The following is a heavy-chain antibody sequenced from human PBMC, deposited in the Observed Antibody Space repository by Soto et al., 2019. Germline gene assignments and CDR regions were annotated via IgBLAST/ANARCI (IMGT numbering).Heavy chain of an antibody. CDR2: IYYSGST. CDR1: GGSISSSSYY. J-gene: IGHJ6*03. D-gene: IGHD3-10*01. CDR3: ARPVLFREPGGYYYYYMDV. V-gene: IGHV4-39*01. Sequence: SETLSLTCTVSGGSISSSSYYWGWIRQPPGKGLEWIGSIYYSGSTYYNPSLKSRVTISVDTSKNQFSLKLSSVTAADTAVYYCARPVLFREPGGYYYYYMDVWGKGTTVTVSS.